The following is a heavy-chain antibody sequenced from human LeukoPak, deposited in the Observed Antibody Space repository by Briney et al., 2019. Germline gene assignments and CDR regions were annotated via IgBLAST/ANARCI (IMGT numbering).Heavy chain of an antibody. Sequence: GGSLRLSCAASGFIFTSYWMSWVRQAPGKGLEWVANIKQDGSEKHYVDSMKGRFTISRDNAKNSVYLQMNSLRAEDTAVYFCARIGYSSSCFDYWGRGTLVTVSS. CDR2: IKQDGSEK. J-gene: IGHJ4*03. V-gene: IGHV3-7*01. CDR3: ARIGYSSSCFDY. D-gene: IGHD6-13*01. CDR1: GFIFTSYW.